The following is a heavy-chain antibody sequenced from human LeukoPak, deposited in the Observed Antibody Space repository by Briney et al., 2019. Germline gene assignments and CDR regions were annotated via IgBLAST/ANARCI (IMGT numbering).Heavy chain of an antibody. V-gene: IGHV3-33*01. CDR1: GFTFSSYG. Sequence: GGSLRLSCAASGFTFSSYGMHWVRQAPGKGLEWVAVIWYDGSNKYYADSVKGRFTISRENSKNTLYLQMNSLRAEDTAVYYCARDYLDWYFDLWGCGTLVTVSS. J-gene: IGHJ2*01. CDR3: ARDYLDWYFDL. CDR2: IWYDGSNK.